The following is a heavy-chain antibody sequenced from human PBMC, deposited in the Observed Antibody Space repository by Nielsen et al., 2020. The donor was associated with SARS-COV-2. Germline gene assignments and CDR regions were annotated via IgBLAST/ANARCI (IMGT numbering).Heavy chain of an antibody. CDR3: ARGDLVVVPSPLLGLGPIFYYFYLDV. J-gene: IGHJ6*03. D-gene: IGHD2-2*01. CDR1: GDSVSSHDW. Sequence: SETLSLTCAVSGDSVSSHDWRTWVRQSPGKGLEWLGEVSHSGSTKYNPSLKSRVTLSMDKSKNQFSLRLTSVSAADTAVYFCARGDLVVVPSPLLGLGPIFYYFYLDVWGKGTTVIVSS. V-gene: IGHV4-4*02. CDR2: VSHSGST.